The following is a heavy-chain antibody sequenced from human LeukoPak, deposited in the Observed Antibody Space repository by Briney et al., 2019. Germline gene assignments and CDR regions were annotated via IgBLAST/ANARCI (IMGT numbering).Heavy chain of an antibody. D-gene: IGHD3-10*01. Sequence: SVKVSCKASGGTFSSYAISWVRQAPGQGLEWMGRIIPILGIANYAQKFQGRVTITADKSTSTAYMELSSLRSEDAAVYYCARGPYGSGSLYWGQGTLVTVSS. J-gene: IGHJ4*02. CDR3: ARGPYGSGSLY. CDR1: GGTFSSYA. CDR2: IIPILGIA. V-gene: IGHV1-69*04.